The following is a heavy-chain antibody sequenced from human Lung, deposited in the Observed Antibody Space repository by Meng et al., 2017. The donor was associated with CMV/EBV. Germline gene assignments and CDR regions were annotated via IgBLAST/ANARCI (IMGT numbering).Heavy chain of an antibody. V-gene: IGHV4-34*01. Sequence: LXCAVYGGSFSGYYWSWIRQPPGKGLEWIGEINHSGSTNYNPSLKSRVTISVDTSKNQFSLKLSSVTAADTAVYYCARGIRYVLWHPKALDYWGQGTXVTVSS. D-gene: IGHD3-16*01. J-gene: IGHJ4*02. CDR2: INHSGST. CDR1: GGSFSGYY. CDR3: ARGIRYVLWHPKALDY.